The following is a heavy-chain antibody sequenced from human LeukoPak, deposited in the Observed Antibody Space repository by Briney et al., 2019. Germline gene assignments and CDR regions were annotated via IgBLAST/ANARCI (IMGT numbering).Heavy chain of an antibody. CDR1: GGSISSNSYY. V-gene: IGHV4-39*01. CDR2: VYYSGST. Sequence: SETLSLTCTVSGGSISSNSYYWGWIRQPPGKGLEWIGNVYYSGSTNYNPSLKSRVTISVDTSKNQFSLKLSSVTAADTAVYYCARRYSSGWYGHFDYWGQGALVTVSS. D-gene: IGHD6-19*01. J-gene: IGHJ4*02. CDR3: ARRYSSGWYGHFDY.